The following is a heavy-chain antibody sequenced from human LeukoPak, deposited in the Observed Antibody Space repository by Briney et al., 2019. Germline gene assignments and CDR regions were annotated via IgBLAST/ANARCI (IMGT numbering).Heavy chain of an antibody. D-gene: IGHD1-26*01. CDR1: GFTFSSYA. CDR3: ATSIVGFSYDEHFQH. CDR2: ISYDGSNK. J-gene: IGHJ1*01. Sequence: PGRSLRLSCAASGFTFSSYAMHWVRQAPGKGLEWVAVISYDGSNKYYADSVKGRFTISRDNSKNTLYLQMNSLRAEDTAVYYCATSIVGFSYDEHFQHWGQGTLVTVSS. V-gene: IGHV3-30-3*01.